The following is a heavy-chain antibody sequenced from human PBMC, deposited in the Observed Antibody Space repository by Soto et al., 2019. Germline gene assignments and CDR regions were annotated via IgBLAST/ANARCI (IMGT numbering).Heavy chain of an antibody. J-gene: IGHJ4*02. CDR1: GFTFSSYA. CDR3: ARVQLTNYYDSSGWPH. D-gene: IGHD3-22*01. Sequence: GGSLRLSCAASGFTFSSYAMHWVRQAPGKGLEWVAVISYDGSNKYYADSVKGRFTISRDNSKNTLYLQMNSLRAEDTAVYYCARVQLTNYYDSSGWPHWGQGTLVTVSS. CDR2: ISYDGSNK. V-gene: IGHV3-30-3*01.